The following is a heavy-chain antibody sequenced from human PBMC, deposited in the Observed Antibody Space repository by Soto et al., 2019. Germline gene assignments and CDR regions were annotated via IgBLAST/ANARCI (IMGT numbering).Heavy chain of an antibody. CDR2: IIPIFGTA. V-gene: IGHV1-69*06. CDR1: GGTFSSYA. CDR3: ARTLAAHADNWFDP. D-gene: IGHD6-6*01. J-gene: IGHJ5*02. Sequence: ASVKVSCKASGGTFSSYAISWVRQAPGQGLEWMGGIIPIFGTANYAQKFQGRVTITADKSTSTAYMELSSLRSEDTAVYYCARTLAAHADNWFDPWGQGTLVTVSS.